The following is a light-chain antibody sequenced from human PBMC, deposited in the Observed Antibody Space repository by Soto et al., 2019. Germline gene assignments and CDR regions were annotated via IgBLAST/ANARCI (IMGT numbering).Light chain of an antibody. J-gene: IGKJ4*01. V-gene: IGKV3-20*01. Sequence: EIVLTQSPGTLSLSPGERATLSCRASQSVSSSYLAWYQQKSGQAPRLLIYGASSRATGIPDRFSGSGSGTDFTLTISRLEPEDFAVYYCQQYGSSPPLSFGGGTKVDI. CDR2: GAS. CDR1: QSVSSSY. CDR3: QQYGSSPPLS.